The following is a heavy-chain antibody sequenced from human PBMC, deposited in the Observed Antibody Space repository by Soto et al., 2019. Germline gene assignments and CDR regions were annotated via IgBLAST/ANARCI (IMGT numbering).Heavy chain of an antibody. Sequence: PGGSLRLSCAASGFTFSSYSMNWVRQAPGKGLEWVSSISSSSSYIYYADSVKGRFTISRDNAKNSLYLQMNSLRAEDTAVYYCARGGGDYDFWSGYPTGMDVWGQGTTVTVSS. CDR2: ISSSSSYI. J-gene: IGHJ6*02. CDR1: GFTFSSYS. CDR3: ARGGGDYDFWSGYPTGMDV. V-gene: IGHV3-21*01. D-gene: IGHD3-3*01.